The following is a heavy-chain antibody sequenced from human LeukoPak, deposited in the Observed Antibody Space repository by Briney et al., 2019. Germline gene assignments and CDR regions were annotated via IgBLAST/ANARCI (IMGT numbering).Heavy chain of an antibody. D-gene: IGHD1-26*01. Sequence: SVKVSCKASGGTFSSYAISWVRQAPGQGLEWMGRIIPILGIANYAQKFQGRATITADKSTSTAYMELSSLRSEDTAVYYCARDRGIGSGSYYVGSSSLFDYWGQGTLVTVSS. J-gene: IGHJ4*02. CDR2: IIPILGIA. CDR3: ARDRGIGSGSYYVGSSSLFDY. CDR1: GGTFSSYA. V-gene: IGHV1-69*04.